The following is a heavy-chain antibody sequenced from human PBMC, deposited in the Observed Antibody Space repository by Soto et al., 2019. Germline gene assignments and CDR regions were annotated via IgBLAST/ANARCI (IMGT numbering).Heavy chain of an antibody. CDR3: ATYREYCGGDCYRNWFDP. D-gene: IGHD2-21*02. J-gene: IGHJ5*02. CDR1: GGSISSSRYY. Sequence: SETLSLTCTVSGGSISSSRYYWGWIRQPPGKGLEWIGSIYYSGSTYYNPSLKSRVTISVDTSKNQFSLKLSSVTAADTAVYYCATYREYCGGDCYRNWFDPWGQGTLVTVSS. V-gene: IGHV4-39*01. CDR2: IYYSGST.